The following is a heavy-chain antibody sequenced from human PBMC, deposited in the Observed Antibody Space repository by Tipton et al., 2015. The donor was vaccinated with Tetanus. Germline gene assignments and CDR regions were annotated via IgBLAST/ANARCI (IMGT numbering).Heavy chain of an antibody. CDR1: GFTVSSNY. D-gene: IGHD3-22*01. CDR2: IYSGGST. V-gene: IGHV3-53*05. CDR3: VKDTYATNYYDSSGYYWAFDY. Sequence: SLRLSCAASGFTVSSNYMSWVRQAPGKGLEWVSVIYSGGSTYYADSVKGRFTISRDNSKNTLYLQMSSLRAEDTAVYYCVKDTYATNYYDSSGYYWAFDYWGQGTLVTVSS. J-gene: IGHJ4*02.